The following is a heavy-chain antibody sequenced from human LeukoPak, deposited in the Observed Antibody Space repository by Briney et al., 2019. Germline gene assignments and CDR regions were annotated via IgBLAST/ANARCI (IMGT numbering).Heavy chain of an antibody. CDR2: IKTDGSEK. CDR3: ARASPRFGELL. J-gene: IGHJ4*02. D-gene: IGHD3-10*01. V-gene: IGHV3-7*01. CDR1: GFTFSNYW. Sequence: GGSLRLSCEGSGFTFSNYWMGWVRQAPGKGLQWVANIKTDGSEKYYVDSVKGRFTISRDNAKNSLYLQMNSLRAEDTAVYYCARASPRFGELLWGQGTLVTVSS.